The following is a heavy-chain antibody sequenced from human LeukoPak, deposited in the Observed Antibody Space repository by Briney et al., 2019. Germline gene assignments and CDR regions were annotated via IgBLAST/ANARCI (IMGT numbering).Heavy chain of an antibody. CDR1: GYTFTSYA. CDR3: ARTRVAVAGTNWFDP. Sequence: ASVKVSCKASGYTFTSYAIHWVRQAPGQRLEWMGWIHAGNGNTKCSQKFQGRVTITRDTSAGTAYMELSSLRSEDTTVYNCARTRVAVAGTNWFDPWGQGTLVTVSS. V-gene: IGHV1-3*01. J-gene: IGHJ5*02. D-gene: IGHD6-19*01. CDR2: IHAGNGNT.